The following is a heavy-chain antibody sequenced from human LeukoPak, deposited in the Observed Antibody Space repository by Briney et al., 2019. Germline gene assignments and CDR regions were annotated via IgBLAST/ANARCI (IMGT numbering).Heavy chain of an antibody. CDR3: ARVVIAVAGTRFDY. Sequence: SETLSLTCAVSGGSISSSNWWSWVRQPPGKGLEWIGEIYHSGSTNYNPSLKSRVTISVDKSKNQLSLKLSSVTAADTAVYYCARVVIAVAGTRFDYWGQGTLVTVSS. V-gene: IGHV4-4*02. CDR1: GGSISSSNW. D-gene: IGHD6-19*01. CDR2: IYHSGST. J-gene: IGHJ4*02.